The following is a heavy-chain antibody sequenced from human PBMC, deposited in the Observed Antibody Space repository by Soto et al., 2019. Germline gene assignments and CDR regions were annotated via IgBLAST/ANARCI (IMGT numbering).Heavy chain of an antibody. CDR3: ARGGVY. J-gene: IGHJ1*01. Sequence: PVGSLRLSCEATGFTFSSHEMNWIRQTPGKRLEWIAKISGSGSTINYADSVKGRFTISRDNVQRTLHLQMDSLRVEDTGVYYCARGGVYWGRGTLGTVSS. CDR1: GFTFSSHE. D-gene: IGHD2-8*01. V-gene: IGHV3-48*03. CDR2: ISGSGSTI.